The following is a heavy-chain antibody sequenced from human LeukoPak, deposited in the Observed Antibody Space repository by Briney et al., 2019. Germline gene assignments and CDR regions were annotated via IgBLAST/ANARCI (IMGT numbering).Heavy chain of an antibody. CDR3: AKEYDYGDYGEVAY. CDR2: ISYDGSNK. J-gene: IGHJ4*02. Sequence: GGPLRLSCAASGFTFSSYGMHWVRQAPGKGLEWVAVISYDGSNKYYADSVKGRFTISRDSSKNTLYLLMNSLRAEDTAVYYCAKEYDYGDYGEVAYWGQGTLVTVSS. V-gene: IGHV3-30*18. CDR1: GFTFSSYG. D-gene: IGHD4-17*01.